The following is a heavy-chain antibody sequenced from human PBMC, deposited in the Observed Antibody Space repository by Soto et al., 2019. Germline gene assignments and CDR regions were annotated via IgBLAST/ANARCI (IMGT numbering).Heavy chain of an antibody. CDR3: ARPLCGPYDAFDI. CDR1: GFTFNDFA. Sequence: QVQLVESGGGVVQPGKSLRLSCAASGFTFNDFAMHWVRQAPGKGLEWVAVIWSDGSNKYYAGSVKGRFTISRDNSKNTLFLQMNSLRAEDTAVYYCARPLCGPYDAFDIRGQGTMVTVSS. CDR2: IWSDGSNK. V-gene: IGHV3-33*01. J-gene: IGHJ3*02.